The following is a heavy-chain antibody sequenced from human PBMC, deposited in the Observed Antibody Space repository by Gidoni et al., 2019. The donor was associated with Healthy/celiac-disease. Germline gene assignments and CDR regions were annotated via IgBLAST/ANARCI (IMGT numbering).Heavy chain of an antibody. J-gene: IGHJ6*02. CDR3: ARGTMVRGVITYYYYYGMDV. Sequence: QVQLQQWGAGLLKPSETLSLTCAVYCGSFSGYYWSWIRQPPGKGLEWIGEINHSGSTNYNPSLKSRVTISVDTSKNQFSLKLSSVTAADTAVYYCARGTMVRGVITYYYYYGMDVWGQGTTVTVSS. CDR1: CGSFSGYY. CDR2: INHSGST. V-gene: IGHV4-34*01. D-gene: IGHD3-10*01.